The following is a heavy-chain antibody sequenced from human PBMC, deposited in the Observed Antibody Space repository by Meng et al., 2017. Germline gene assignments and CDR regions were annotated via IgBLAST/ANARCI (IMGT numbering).Heavy chain of an antibody. CDR3: AKMHDYGVLDAFDI. J-gene: IGHJ3*02. V-gene: IGHV3-23*01. Sequence: SCKASGGTFSSYAMSWVRQAPGKGLEWVSAISGSGGSTYYADSVKGRFTISRDNSKNTLYLQMNSLRAEDTAVYYCAKMHDYGVLDAFDIWGQGTMVTVSS. D-gene: IGHD4-17*01. CDR1: GGTFSSYA. CDR2: ISGSGGST.